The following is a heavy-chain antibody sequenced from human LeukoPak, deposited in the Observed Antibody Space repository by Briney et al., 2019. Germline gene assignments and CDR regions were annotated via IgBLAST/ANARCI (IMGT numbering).Heavy chain of an antibody. CDR2: INSSRSYI. Sequence: PGGSLRLSCAASGVTFSSYTMNWVRQAPGEGLEWVSSINSSRSYIYYADSVKGRFTISRDNTKNSLSLRMNSLSAEDTAAYYCATGCSSGWYFYQHWGQGSLVSVSS. CDR1: GVTFSSYT. D-gene: IGHD6-19*01. V-gene: IGHV3-21*06. J-gene: IGHJ1*01. CDR3: ATGCSSGWYFYQH.